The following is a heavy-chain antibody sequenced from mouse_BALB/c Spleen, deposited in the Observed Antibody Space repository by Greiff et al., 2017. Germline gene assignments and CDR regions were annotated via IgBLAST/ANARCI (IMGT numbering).Heavy chain of an antibody. D-gene: IGHD2-1*01. CDR2: ICCNDAK. CDR3: ARIYGNCFYAMDY. Sequence: QVTLKVSGPGILQPSQTLSLTCSFSGFSLSTSGMSVVWIRPPAGLGLEWLVHICCNDAKYYNPALKSHLTISKDTSNTQVFLKIAIVVTADTATYYCARIYGNCFYAMDYWGQGTSVTVSS. V-gene: IGHV8-8*01. CDR1: GFSLSTSGMS. J-gene: IGHJ4*01.